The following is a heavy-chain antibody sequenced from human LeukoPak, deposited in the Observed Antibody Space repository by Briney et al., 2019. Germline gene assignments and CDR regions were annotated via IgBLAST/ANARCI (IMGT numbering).Heavy chain of an antibody. D-gene: IGHD2-2*02. CDR3: ARGIVVVPAAIRRWWFDP. V-gene: IGHV4-59*01. J-gene: IGHJ5*02. Sequence: PSETLSLTCTVSGASISSYYWSWIRQPPGKGLEWIGYIYYSGSTNYNPSLKSRVTISVDTSKNQFTLKLSSVTAADTAVYYCARGIVVVPAAIRRWWFDPWGPGTLVTVSS. CDR1: GASISSYY. CDR2: IYYSGST.